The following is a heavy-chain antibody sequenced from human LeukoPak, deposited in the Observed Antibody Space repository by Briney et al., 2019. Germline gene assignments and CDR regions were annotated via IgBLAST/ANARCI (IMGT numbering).Heavy chain of an antibody. J-gene: IGHJ4*02. CDR3: ARGGYSSGLDY. V-gene: IGHV3-74*01. CDR2: MNSDGSST. D-gene: IGHD6-19*01. CDR1: GFTFDDYA. Sequence: GGSLRLSCAASGFTFDDYAMHWVRQAPGKGLVWVSRMNSDGSSTSYADSVKGRFTISRDNAKNTLYLQTNSLRAEDTAVYYCARGGYSSGLDYWGQGTLVTVSS.